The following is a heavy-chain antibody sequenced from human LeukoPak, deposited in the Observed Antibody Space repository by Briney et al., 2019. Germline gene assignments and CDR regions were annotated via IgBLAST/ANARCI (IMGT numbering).Heavy chain of an antibody. V-gene: IGHV3-48*01. J-gene: IGHJ4*02. D-gene: IGHD6-13*01. CDR2: ISPSTSAI. CDR3: ASWAGAATGFSGPFDY. CDR1: GFTFSGYS. Sequence: PGGSLRLSCAASGFTFSGYSMNWVRQAPGKGLDWISYISPSTSAIYYANSVEGRFTISRDNAKNSLYLQMNSLRAEDTAVYYCASWAGAATGFSGPFDYWGQGILVTVSS.